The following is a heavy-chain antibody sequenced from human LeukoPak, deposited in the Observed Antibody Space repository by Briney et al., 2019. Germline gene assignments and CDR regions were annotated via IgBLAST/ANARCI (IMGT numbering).Heavy chain of an antibody. CDR2: IHGSGET. Sequence: SETLSLTCTVSCGSISTYYWRWLRQPPGKGLEWIGHIHGSGETNYNPSLKSRVTMSPDTSRNQFSLKVNSVTAADTAVYYCARDTYYSGSGTYFEDYFDSWGQGILVTVSS. V-gene: IGHV4-4*07. CDR1: CGSISTYY. D-gene: IGHD3-10*01. J-gene: IGHJ4*02. CDR3: ARDTYYSGSGTYFEDYFDS.